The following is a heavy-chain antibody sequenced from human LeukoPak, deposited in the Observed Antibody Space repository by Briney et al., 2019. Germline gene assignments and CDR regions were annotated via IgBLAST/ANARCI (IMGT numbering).Heavy chain of an antibody. CDR2: INPNSGGT. CDR1: GYTFTGHY. V-gene: IGHV1-2*02. CDR3: ARNRIDLVWFDP. D-gene: IGHD2-15*01. Sequence: ASVKVSCKASGYTFTGHYMHWVRQAPGQGLEWMGWINPNSGGTNYAQKFQGRVTMTRDTSISTAYMELSRLRSDDTAVYYCARNRIDLVWFDPWGQGTLVTVSS. J-gene: IGHJ5*02.